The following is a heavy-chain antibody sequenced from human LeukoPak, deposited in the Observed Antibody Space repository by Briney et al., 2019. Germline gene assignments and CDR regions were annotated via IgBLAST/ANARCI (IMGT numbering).Heavy chain of an antibody. V-gene: IGHV1-2*02. Sequence: ASVKVSCKASGYTFTGYYMHWVRQAPGQGLEWMGWINPSSGVTNSAQKFQGRVTMTRDTSISTAYMELSRLRSDDTAVYFCARAGNYYDDTSGYYSFDYWGQGTLVTVSS. D-gene: IGHD3-22*01. CDR3: ARAGNYYDDTSGYYSFDY. J-gene: IGHJ4*02. CDR1: GYTFTGYY. CDR2: INPSSGVT.